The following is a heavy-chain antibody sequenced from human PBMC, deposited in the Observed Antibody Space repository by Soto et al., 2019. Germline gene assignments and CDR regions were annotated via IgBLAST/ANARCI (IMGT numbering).Heavy chain of an antibody. CDR1: GDSISDGRYH. J-gene: IGHJ3*02. CDR2: IHYTGIT. V-gene: IGHV4-39*01. D-gene: IGHD2-8*01. Sequence: QQQLQESGPGLVKPSETLSLTCTVSGDSISDGRYHWGWIRQPPGKGLEYIGSIHYTGITYYNPSLTGRLTISVDTSKNQFSLRLSPVTAADTAVYYCARLYLGVYRENDAFDIWGQGTMVTASS. CDR3: ARLYLGVYRENDAFDI.